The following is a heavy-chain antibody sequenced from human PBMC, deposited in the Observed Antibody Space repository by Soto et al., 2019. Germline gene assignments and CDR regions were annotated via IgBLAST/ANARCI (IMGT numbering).Heavy chain of an antibody. V-gene: IGHV1-3*01. CDR2: INAGTGQT. CDR1: GYTFSRFP. J-gene: IGHJ3*02. CDR3: ARQSEGGGALDI. D-gene: IGHD1-26*01. Sequence: QVQLVQSGAEVKKPGASLKVSCKASGYTFSRFPMHWVRQAPGQRLEWMGWINAGTGQTKYSEKIQGRVTITRDTSASNGYRELGSLRSEDTAVFYCARQSEGGGALDIWGQGTMVIVSS.